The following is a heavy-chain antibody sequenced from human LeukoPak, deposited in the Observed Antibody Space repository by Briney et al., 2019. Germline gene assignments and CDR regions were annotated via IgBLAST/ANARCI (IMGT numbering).Heavy chain of an antibody. CDR3: AKRYYYDNSGLWDS. D-gene: IGHD3-22*01. V-gene: IGHV3-23*01. J-gene: IGHJ4*02. CDR1: GFTFSSYA. Sequence: GASLRLSCAASGFTFSSYAVSWVRQAPGKGLEWVSAITSSGGSTYYVDSVKGRFTISRDNSKNTLYLQVNSLRAEDTAVYYCAKRYYYDNSGLWDSWGQGTLVTVSS. CDR2: ITSSGGST.